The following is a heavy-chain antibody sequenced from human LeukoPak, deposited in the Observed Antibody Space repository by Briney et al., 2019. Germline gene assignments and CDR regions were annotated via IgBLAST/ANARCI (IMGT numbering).Heavy chain of an antibody. V-gene: IGHV4-39*07. CDR1: GGSISRSRDY. J-gene: IGHJ4*02. CDR3: ARDLDTAFDY. CDR2: IYYSGST. D-gene: IGHD5-18*01. Sequence: SETLSLTCTVSGGSISRSRDYWGWIRQPPGKGLEWIGSIYYSGSTYYNPSLKSRVTISVDTSKNQFSLKLSSVTAADTAVYYCARDLDTAFDYWGQGTLVTVSS.